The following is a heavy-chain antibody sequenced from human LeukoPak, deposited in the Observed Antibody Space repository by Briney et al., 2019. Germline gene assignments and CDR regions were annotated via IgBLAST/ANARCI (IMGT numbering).Heavy chain of an antibody. J-gene: IGHJ4*02. CDR1: GYTFSSYS. CDR3: ARGAAAATFDY. CDR2: ITSSRSSV. V-gene: IGHV3-21*01. D-gene: IGHD6-13*01. Sequence: GGSLRLSCAASGYTFSSYSMNWVRQAPGKGLEWVSSITSSRSSVYYADSVKGRFTISRDNVKNSLYLQMNSLRAEDTAVYYCARGAAAATFDYWGQGTLVTVSS.